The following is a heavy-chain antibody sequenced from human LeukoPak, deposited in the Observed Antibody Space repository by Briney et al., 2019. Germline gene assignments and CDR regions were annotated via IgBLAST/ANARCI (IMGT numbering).Heavy chain of an antibody. CDR3: AKGDTTWELPHDY. D-gene: IGHD1-26*01. J-gene: IGHJ4*02. V-gene: IGHV3-23*01. Sequence: GGSLRLSCAASGFTFSSYAMNWVRQAPGKGLEWVSAISGSGGSTHYADSVKGRFTISRDDSKNTLYLQMNSLRAEDTAVYYCAKGDTTWELPHDYWGQGTLVTVSS. CDR2: ISGSGGST. CDR1: GFTFSSYA.